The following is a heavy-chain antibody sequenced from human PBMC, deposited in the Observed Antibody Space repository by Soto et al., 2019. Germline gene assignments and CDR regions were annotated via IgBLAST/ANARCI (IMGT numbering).Heavy chain of an antibody. CDR1: GFTFSSYA. CDR2: ISGSGGST. V-gene: IGHV3-23*01. J-gene: IGHJ6*03. D-gene: IGHD5-12*01. Sequence: EVQLLESGGGLVHPGGSLRLSCAASGFTFSSYAMSWVRQAPGKGLEWVSAISGSGGSTYYADSVKGRFTISRDNSKNTLYLQMNSLRAEDTAVYYCAKKRGLRNYYYYMDVWGKGTTVTVSS. CDR3: AKKRGLRNYYYYMDV.